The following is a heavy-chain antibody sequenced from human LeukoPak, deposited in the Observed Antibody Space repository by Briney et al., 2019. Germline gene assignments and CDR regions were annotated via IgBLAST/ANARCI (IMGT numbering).Heavy chain of an antibody. CDR2: INPNSGGT. Sequence: GASVKVSCKASGYTFTGYYVHWVRQAPGQGLEWMGWINPNSGGTNYAQKFQGWVTMTRDTSISTAYMELSRLRSDDTAVYYCARGTHSSGSYYFDYWGQGTLVTVSS. CDR1: GYTFTGYY. V-gene: IGHV1-2*04. D-gene: IGHD6-19*01. J-gene: IGHJ4*02. CDR3: ARGTHSSGSYYFDY.